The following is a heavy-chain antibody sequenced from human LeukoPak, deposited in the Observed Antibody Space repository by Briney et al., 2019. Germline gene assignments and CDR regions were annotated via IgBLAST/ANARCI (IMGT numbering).Heavy chain of an antibody. V-gene: IGHV3-30*02. CDR3: AKDGLLLWFGESHFDY. J-gene: IGHJ4*02. Sequence: GGSLRLSCAASGFIFSSYGMHWVRQAPGKGLEWVAFIRYDGSNKYYADSVKGRFTISRDNSKNTLFLQMNSLRAEDTAVYYCAKDGLLLWFGESHFDYWGQGTLVTVSS. CDR2: IRYDGSNK. CDR1: GFIFSSYG. D-gene: IGHD3-10*01.